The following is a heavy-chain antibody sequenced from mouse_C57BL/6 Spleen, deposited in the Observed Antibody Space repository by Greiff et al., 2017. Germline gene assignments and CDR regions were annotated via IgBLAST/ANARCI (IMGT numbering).Heavy chain of an antibody. D-gene: IGHD1-1*01. Sequence: VQLQESGAELVKPGASVKISCKASGYAFSSYWMNWVKQRPGKGLEWIGQIYPGDGDTNYNGKFKGKATLTADKSSSTAYMQLSSLTSEDSAVYFCARSRYYGSSPFYYAMDYWGQGTSVTVSS. CDR2: IYPGDGDT. CDR3: ARSRYYGSSPFYYAMDY. CDR1: GYAFSSYW. J-gene: IGHJ4*01. V-gene: IGHV1-80*01.